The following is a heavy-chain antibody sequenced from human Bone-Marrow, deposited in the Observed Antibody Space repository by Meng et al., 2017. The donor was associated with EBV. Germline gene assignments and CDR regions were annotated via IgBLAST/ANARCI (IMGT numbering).Heavy chain of an antibody. J-gene: IGHJ5*02. CDR3: APSQWLSSFDP. CDR1: GLTCSTSGVG. CDR2: IYWDDDQ. V-gene: IGHV2-5*02. Sequence: QVALEESGSALVKPTQTLTRTFSFTGLTCSTSGVGVGWIRQPPGKDLEWLALIYWDDDQRYSPSLKSRITITKDTSQNQVVLTMTNMDPVDTATYYCAPSQWLSSFDPWGQGTLVTVSS. D-gene: IGHD6-19*01.